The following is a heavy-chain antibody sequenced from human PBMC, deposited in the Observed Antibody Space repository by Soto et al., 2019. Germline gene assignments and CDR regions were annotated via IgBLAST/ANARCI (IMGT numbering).Heavy chain of an antibody. CDR3: ARVGAVAGIPDKFDY. V-gene: IGHV4-34*01. J-gene: IGHJ4*02. CDR2: INHSGST. CDR1: GGSFSGYY. Sequence: SETLSLTCAVYGGSFSGYYWSWIRQPPGKGLEWIGEINHSGSTNYNPSLKSRVTISVDTSKNEFSLKLSSVTAADTAVYYCARVGAVAGIPDKFDYWGQGTLVTVSS. D-gene: IGHD6-19*01.